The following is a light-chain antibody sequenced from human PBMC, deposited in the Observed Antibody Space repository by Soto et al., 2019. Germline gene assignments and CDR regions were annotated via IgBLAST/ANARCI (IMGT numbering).Light chain of an antibody. Sequence: EIVLTQSPGTLSLSPGERATLSCRASQSVSSYLAWYQQKPGQAPRLLIYGASSWATGIPDRFSGSGSATDFTLTISRLEPEDFAVYYCRQYGRSPRTFGQGTQVEIK. CDR3: RQYGRSPRT. CDR1: QSVSSY. V-gene: IGKV3-20*01. J-gene: IGKJ1*01. CDR2: GAS.